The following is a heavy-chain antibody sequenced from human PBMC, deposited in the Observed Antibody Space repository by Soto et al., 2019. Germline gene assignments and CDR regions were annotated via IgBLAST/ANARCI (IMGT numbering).Heavy chain of an antibody. J-gene: IGHJ3*02. CDR2: IYYSGST. CDR1: GGSISSYY. Sequence: QVQLQESGPGLVKLSETLSLTCTVSGGSISSYYWSWIRQPPGKGLEWIGYIYYSGSTNYNPSLKSRVTISVDTSKNQFPLKLSSVTAADTAVYYCARLRVTPGAFDIWGPGTMVTVSS. CDR3: ARLRVTPGAFDI. V-gene: IGHV4-59*08. D-gene: IGHD2-21*02.